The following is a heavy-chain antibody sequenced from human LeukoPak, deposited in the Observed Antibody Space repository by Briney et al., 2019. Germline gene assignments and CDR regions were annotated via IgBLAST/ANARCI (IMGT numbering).Heavy chain of an antibody. D-gene: IGHD1-26*01. Sequence: SETLSLTCTVSGGSISNHTYYWGWIRQPPGKALEWIGSLSYSGSTYYNPSLKSRVTISVDTSKNQFSLTLNSVTAADTAVYYCARGKWELSPWGQGTLVTVSS. CDR2: LSYSGST. J-gene: IGHJ5*02. V-gene: IGHV4-39*01. CDR1: GGSISNHTYY. CDR3: ARGKWELSP.